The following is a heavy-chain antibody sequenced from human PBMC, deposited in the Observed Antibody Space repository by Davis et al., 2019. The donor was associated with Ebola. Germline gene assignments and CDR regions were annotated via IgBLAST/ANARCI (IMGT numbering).Heavy chain of an antibody. CDR2: ISPYNGNT. J-gene: IGHJ4*02. V-gene: IGHV1-18*04. CDR3: AREGMHYAILTAYSGADY. Sequence: AASVKVSCKASGYTFTSYGITWVRQAPGQGLEWMGWISPYNGNTNYAQKLQGRVTMTTDTSTSTAYMELRSLRSDDTAVYYCAREGMHYAILTAYSGADYWGQGTLVTVSS. CDR1: GYTFTSYG. D-gene: IGHD3-9*01.